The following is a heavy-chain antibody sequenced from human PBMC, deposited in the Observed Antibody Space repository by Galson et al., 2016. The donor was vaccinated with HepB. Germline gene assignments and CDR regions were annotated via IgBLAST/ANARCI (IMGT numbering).Heavy chain of an antibody. Sequence: SLRLSCAASGFSFSSYAMSWVRQAPGKGLEWVSGITSGGTTYYADSVKGRFTISRDNSKNTLYLQMNSLRAEDTAVYYCARDPNGDYFGAFDFWGQGTMVTVSS. D-gene: IGHD4-17*01. CDR3: ARDPNGDYFGAFDF. CDR1: GFSFSSYA. V-gene: IGHV3-23*01. J-gene: IGHJ3*01. CDR2: ITSGGTT.